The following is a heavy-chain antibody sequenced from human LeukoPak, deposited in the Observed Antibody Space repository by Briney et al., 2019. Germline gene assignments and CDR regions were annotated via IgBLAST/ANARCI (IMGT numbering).Heavy chain of an antibody. CDR3: ASSIAAAGRHYYYYGMDV. Sequence: GGSLRLSCAASGFTFSSDWMSWVRQAPGQGLEWVANIKQDGSEKYYVDSVKGRVTISRDKAKNSLYLQMNSLRAEDTAVYYCASSIAAAGRHYYYYGMDVWGQGTTVTVSS. J-gene: IGHJ6*02. CDR2: IKQDGSEK. CDR1: GFTFSSDW. D-gene: IGHD6-13*01. V-gene: IGHV3-7*01.